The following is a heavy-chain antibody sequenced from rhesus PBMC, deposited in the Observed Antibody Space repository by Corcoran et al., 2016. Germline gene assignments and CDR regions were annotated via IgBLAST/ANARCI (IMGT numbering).Heavy chain of an antibody. V-gene: IGHV3S5*01. CDR3: AKDASSWSNQYGLDS. J-gene: IGHJ6*01. Sequence: EVQLVETGGGLVQPGGSLKLSCAASGFTFSSYGMSWVRQAPGKGLGWVSSINSGWCITYYADSVKRRFTISRDNSKNTRSLQMNSLRAEDTAVYYCAKDASSWSNQYGLDSWGQGVVVTVSS. CDR1: GFTFSSYG. CDR2: INSGWCIT. D-gene: IGHD6-13*01.